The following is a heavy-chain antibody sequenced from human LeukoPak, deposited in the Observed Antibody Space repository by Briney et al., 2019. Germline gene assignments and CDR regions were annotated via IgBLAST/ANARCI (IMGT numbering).Heavy chain of an antibody. Sequence: PSETLSLTCSVSGGSISSYYWNWIRQPPGKGLEWIGYINYSGNTNYNPSLKSRVTISVDTSKNQFSPKLRSVTAADTAVYYCARGKLPSITMLRGVRHKNWFDRWGQGTLVTVSS. CDR3: ARGKLPSITMLRGVRHKNWFDR. V-gene: IGHV4-59*01. J-gene: IGHJ5*02. CDR2: INYSGNT. D-gene: IGHD3-10*01. CDR1: GGSISSYY.